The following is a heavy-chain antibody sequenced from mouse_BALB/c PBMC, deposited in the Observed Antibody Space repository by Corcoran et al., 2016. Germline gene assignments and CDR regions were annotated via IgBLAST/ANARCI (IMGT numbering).Heavy chain of an antibody. J-gene: IGHJ2*01. V-gene: IGHV14-3*02. CDR3: ARSWDVDY. CDR2: IDPANGNT. Sequence: EVQLQQSGAELVKPGASVKLSCTASGFNIKDTYMHWVKQRPEQGLEWIGRIDPANGNTKYDPKFQGKATITADTSSNTAYPQLSSLTSEDTAVYYCARSWDVDYWGQGTTLTVSS. CDR1: GFNIKDTY. D-gene: IGHD4-1*01.